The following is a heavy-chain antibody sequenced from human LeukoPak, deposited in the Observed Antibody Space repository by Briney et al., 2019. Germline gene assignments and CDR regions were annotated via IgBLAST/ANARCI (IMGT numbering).Heavy chain of an antibody. Sequence: PGGSLRLSCAASGFTFSRYDMNWVRQAPGTGLEWVSHITTSGSTIYYADSVKGRFTISRDDAKSSLYLHMNSLRAEDTAVYYCARDSIVPRYLWGQGTLVTVSS. CDR2: ITTSGSTI. D-gene: IGHD2-2*01. CDR3: ARDSIVPRYL. V-gene: IGHV3-48*03. CDR1: GFTFSRYD. J-gene: IGHJ4*02.